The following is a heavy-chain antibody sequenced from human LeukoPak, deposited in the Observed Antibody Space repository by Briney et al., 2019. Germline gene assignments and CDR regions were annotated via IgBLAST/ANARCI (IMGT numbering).Heavy chain of an antibody. J-gene: IGHJ3*02. CDR1: GFTFSSYA. Sequence: GGSLRLSCAASGFTFSSYAMAWIRQAPGKGLEWVSTVTNSGSGTYYADSVKGRFTISRDNSKNTLFLQMNSLRAEDTAVYYCAKEDYGGNSKTFDIWGQGTMVTVSS. D-gene: IGHD4-23*01. CDR3: AKEDYGGNSKTFDI. V-gene: IGHV3-23*01. CDR2: VTNSGSGT.